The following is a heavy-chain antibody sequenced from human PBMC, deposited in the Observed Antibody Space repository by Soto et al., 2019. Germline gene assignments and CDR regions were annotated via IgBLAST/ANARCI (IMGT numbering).Heavy chain of an antibody. V-gene: IGHV1-69*01. CDR2: VSPPFRTS. Sequence: QVPLVQSGAAVKKPGSSVKVSCKTSGVSFNNNGIGWVRQAPGHGLEWMGGVSPPFRTSNYARKFQGRISITADASTGTVNMELSRLTSEDTAQYYCARVLYYGSGSYSPYGMDVWGQGTTVTVSS. J-gene: IGHJ6*02. CDR3: ARVLYYGSGSYSPYGMDV. D-gene: IGHD3-10*01. CDR1: GVSFNNNG.